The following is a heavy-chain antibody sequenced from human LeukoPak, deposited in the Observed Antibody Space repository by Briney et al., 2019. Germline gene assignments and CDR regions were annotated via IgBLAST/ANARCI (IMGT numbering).Heavy chain of an antibody. Sequence: GASVKVSCKASGYTFTGYDMHWVRQAPGQGLEWMGWINPNSGGTNYAQQFQGRVTMTRDTSISTAYMELSRLRSDDTAMYYCARVDTTTVTTYGALDIWGQGTMVTVSS. V-gene: IGHV1-2*02. CDR3: ARVDTTTVTTYGALDI. CDR2: INPNSGGT. J-gene: IGHJ3*02. D-gene: IGHD4-17*01. CDR1: GYTFTGYD.